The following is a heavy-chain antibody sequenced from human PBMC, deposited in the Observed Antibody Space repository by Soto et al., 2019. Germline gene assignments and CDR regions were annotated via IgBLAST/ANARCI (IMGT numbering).Heavy chain of an antibody. J-gene: IGHJ4*02. CDR3: AREYYGSGI. V-gene: IGHV3-74*01. Sequence: EVQLVESGGALIQPGGSLRISCAASGFTFSAYWMFWVRQAPGKGLVWLSRINSDGTITDYADSVMGRFTISRDNAENTLYLQLNSLRADDTAVYYCAREYYGSGIWGQGTLVTVSS. CDR1: GFTFSAYW. D-gene: IGHD3-10*01. CDR2: INSDGTIT.